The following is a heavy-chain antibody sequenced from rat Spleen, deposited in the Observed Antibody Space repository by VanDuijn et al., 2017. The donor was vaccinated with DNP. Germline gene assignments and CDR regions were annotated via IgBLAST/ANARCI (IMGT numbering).Heavy chain of an antibody. CDR1: GFSLSSYG. V-gene: IGHV2S8*01. CDR2: ISSGGNT. J-gene: IGHJ2*01. D-gene: IGHD3-1*01. CDR3: TRDRVSSIPFDY. Sequence: QVQLIESGPGLVQPSQTLSLTCIVSGFSLSSYGVSWVRQPPGKGLEWIAAISSGGNTYYNSALKSRLTISRDTSKNQIFLKMNSLQTDDTGTYYCTRDRVSSIPFDYWGQGVMVTVSS.